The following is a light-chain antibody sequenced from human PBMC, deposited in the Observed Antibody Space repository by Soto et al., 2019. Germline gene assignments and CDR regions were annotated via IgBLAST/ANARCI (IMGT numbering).Light chain of an antibody. V-gene: IGLV6-57*02. CDR3: QSSDGNNMV. CDR1: SGSIASGY. J-gene: IGLJ2*01. Sequence: NFMLTQPHSVSESPGKTVTISCTGSSGSIASGYVQWYQQRPGSAPTTLIYEDNQRPAGVPDRFSGSIDSSSNSASLTISGLRPEDEAVYFRQSSDGNNMVFGGGTKLTVL. CDR2: EDN.